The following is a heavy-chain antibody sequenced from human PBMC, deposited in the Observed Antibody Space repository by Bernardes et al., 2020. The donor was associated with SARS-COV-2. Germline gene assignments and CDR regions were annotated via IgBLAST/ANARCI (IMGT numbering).Heavy chain of an antibody. Sequence: ASVKVSCKASGYTFNNYGINWVRQAPGQGLEWMGWISAYNGNTNYAGNLQGRVTMTTDTSTSTTYMELRSLRSDDTAVYYCARDGLYFYDSGGYGVPTYNWFDSWGQGTLVTVSS. CDR1: GYTFNNYG. V-gene: IGHV1-18*01. CDR2: ISAYNGNT. D-gene: IGHD3-22*01. J-gene: IGHJ5*01. CDR3: ARDGLYFYDSGGYGVPTYNWFDS.